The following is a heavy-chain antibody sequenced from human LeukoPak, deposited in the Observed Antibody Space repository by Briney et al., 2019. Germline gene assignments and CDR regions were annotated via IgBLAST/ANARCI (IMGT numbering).Heavy chain of an antibody. Sequence: PGGSLRLSCAASGFTFSSYAMSWVRQAPGKGLEWVSAISGSGGSTYYADSVKGRFTISRDNSKNTLYLQMNSLRAEDTAVYYCAKNVKQWPNPEYYFDYWGQGTLVTVSS. CDR1: GFTFSSYA. CDR2: ISGSGGST. D-gene: IGHD6-19*01. CDR3: AKNVKQWPNPEYYFDY. V-gene: IGHV3-23*01. J-gene: IGHJ4*02.